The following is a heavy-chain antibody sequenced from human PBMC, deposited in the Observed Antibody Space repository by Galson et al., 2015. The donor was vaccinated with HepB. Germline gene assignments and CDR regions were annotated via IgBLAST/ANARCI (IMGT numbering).Heavy chain of an antibody. CDR2: IIPIFGTA. CDR1: GGTFSSYA. J-gene: IGHJ5*02. Sequence: SVKASCKASGGTFSSYAISWVRQAPGQGLEWMRGIIPIFGTANYAQKFQGRVTITADESTSTAYMELSSLRSEDTAVYYCASAGVVPAAPYNWFDPWGQGTLVTVSS. D-gene: IGHD2-2*01. CDR3: ASAGVVPAAPYNWFDP. V-gene: IGHV1-69*13.